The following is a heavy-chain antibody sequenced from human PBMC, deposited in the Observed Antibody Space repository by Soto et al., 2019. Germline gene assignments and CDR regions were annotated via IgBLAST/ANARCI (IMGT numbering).Heavy chain of an antibody. J-gene: IGHJ4*02. CDR3: ARNRALELGDY. V-gene: IGHV1-18*01. CDR1: VYTFTSYG. Sequence: ASVKGSCKASVYTFTSYGISWVRQAPGQGLEGMEWIRAYNGNTNYAQKHQGRVTMTTDTSTSTAYMELRSLRSADTAVYYCARNRALELGDYWGQGTLVTVSS. D-gene: IGHD1-26*01. CDR2: IRAYNGNT.